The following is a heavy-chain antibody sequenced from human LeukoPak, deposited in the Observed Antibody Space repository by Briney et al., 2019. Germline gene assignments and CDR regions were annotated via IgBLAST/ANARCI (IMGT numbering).Heavy chain of an antibody. J-gene: IGHJ4*02. D-gene: IGHD2-21*01. CDR3: ARGPYCGGDCYFAY. V-gene: IGHV4-34*01. Sequence: PSETLSLTCAVYGGSFSDYYFTWIRQPPGKGLEWIGDINHSGNSSYNKSLKSRVTMSVDTSKNQFSLKLSSVTAADTAVYYCARGPYCGGDCYFAYWGQGTLVTVSS. CDR1: GGSFSDYY. CDR2: INHSGNS.